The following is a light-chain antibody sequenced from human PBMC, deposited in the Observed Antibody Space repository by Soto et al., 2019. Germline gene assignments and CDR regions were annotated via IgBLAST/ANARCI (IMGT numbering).Light chain of an antibody. J-gene: IGKJ1*01. Sequence: DILMTQFPATLSVSPGERVTLSCRASQSVSGNVAWYQQKPGQAPRLLIYGVSARATGIPGRFSGSGSGTEFTLTISSLQPEDSAVYYCQQYNKWWTFGQGTKVDIK. CDR2: GVS. V-gene: IGKV3-15*01. CDR3: QQYNKWWT. CDR1: QSVSGN.